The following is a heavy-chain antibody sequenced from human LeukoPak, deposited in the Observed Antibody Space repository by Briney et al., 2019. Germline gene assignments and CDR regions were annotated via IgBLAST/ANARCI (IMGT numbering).Heavy chain of an antibody. J-gene: IGHJ4*02. CDR1: GFVFDTHS. V-gene: IGHV3-48*04. CDR3: AKGSEGGTMIVVTQIFDY. D-gene: IGHD3-22*01. CDR2: IGGSPPTT. Sequence: GGSLRLSCAASGFVFDTHSMAWVRQAPGEGLEWVSYIGGSPPTTYYADSVKGRFTVSRDNAKNPLYLQMNSLRAEDTAVYYCAKGSEGGTMIVVTQIFDYWGQGTLVTVSS.